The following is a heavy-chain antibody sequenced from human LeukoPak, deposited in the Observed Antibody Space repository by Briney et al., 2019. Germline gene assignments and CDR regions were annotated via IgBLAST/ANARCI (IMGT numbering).Heavy chain of an antibody. Sequence: GASVKVSCKASGYTFTGYYMHWVRQAPRQGLEWMGWINPNSGGTNYAQKFQGRVTMTRDTSISTAYMELSRLRSDDTAVYYCARVGGGHDFWSGYRPFDYWGQGTLVTVSS. D-gene: IGHD3-3*01. J-gene: IGHJ4*02. CDR3: ARVGGGHDFWSGYRPFDY. CDR2: INPNSGGT. CDR1: GYTFTGYY. V-gene: IGHV1-2*02.